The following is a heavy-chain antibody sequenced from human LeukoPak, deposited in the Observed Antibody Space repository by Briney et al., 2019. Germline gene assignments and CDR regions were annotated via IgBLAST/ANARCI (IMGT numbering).Heavy chain of an antibody. D-gene: IGHD4-17*01. V-gene: IGHV3-7*03. CDR1: GFIFSSYW. CDR2: IKQDGSEK. Sequence: PGGSLRLSCAASGFIFSSYWMSWVRQAPGKGLEWVANIKQDGSEKYYADSVKGRFTISRDNAKNSLYLQMNSLRAEDTAVYYCARGQTTVTNWGQGTLVTVSS. J-gene: IGHJ4*02. CDR3: ARGQTTVTN.